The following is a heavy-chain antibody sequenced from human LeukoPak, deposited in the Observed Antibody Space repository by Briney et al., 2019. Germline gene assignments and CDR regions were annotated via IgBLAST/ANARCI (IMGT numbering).Heavy chain of an antibody. CDR2: IYYSGST. CDR3: AKQRGYNWFDP. D-gene: IGHD3-10*01. J-gene: IGHJ5*02. CDR1: GGSISSYY. Sequence: SETLSLTCTVSGGSISSYYWSWIRQPPGKGLEWIGYIYYSGSTNYNPSLKSRVTISVDTSKNQFSLKLSSVTAADTAVYYCAKQRGYNWFDPWGQGTLVTVSS. V-gene: IGHV4-59*08.